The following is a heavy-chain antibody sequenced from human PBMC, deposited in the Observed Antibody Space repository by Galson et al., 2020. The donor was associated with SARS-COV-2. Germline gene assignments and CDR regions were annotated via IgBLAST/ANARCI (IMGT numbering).Heavy chain of an antibody. J-gene: IGHJ4*02. Sequence: GESLKISCVGSGFTFSSHWMSWVRQAPGRGLEWVADIKPDGSDKCYVDSVKGRFNIARDNAKYSVYRQMNSLGAEDTAVYYCSRGHWGRDYGGQGTLVTVSS. V-gene: IGHV3-7*04. CDR2: IKPDGSDK. CDR3: SRGHWGRDY. D-gene: IGHD7-27*01. CDR1: GFTFSSHW.